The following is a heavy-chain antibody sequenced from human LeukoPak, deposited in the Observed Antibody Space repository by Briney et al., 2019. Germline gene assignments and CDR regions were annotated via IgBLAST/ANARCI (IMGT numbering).Heavy chain of an antibody. D-gene: IGHD3-9*01. J-gene: IGHJ3*02. V-gene: IGHV4-31*03. CDR2: IYYSGST. CDR3: ARVLFNYDILTGYTACDI. Sequence: LICTVSGGSISSGGYYWSRIRQHPGKGLEWIGNIYYSGSTYYNPSLKSRVTIAEDTSKNQFSLKLSSVTAADTAVYYCARVLFNYDILTGYTACDIWGQ. CDR1: GGSISSGGYY.